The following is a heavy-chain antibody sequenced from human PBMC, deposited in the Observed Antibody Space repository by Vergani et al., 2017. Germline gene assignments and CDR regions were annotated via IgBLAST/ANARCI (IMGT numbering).Heavy chain of an antibody. J-gene: IGHJ3*01. V-gene: IGHV2-5*01. Sequence: QITLRESGPTLVKPTQTLTLTFTFSGFSLTTGGEGVGWIRQPPGRALEWLAFGYWNDDERYSPSLKSRVTITKDTSKNEVILTMATMDPVDTATYYCVHRLGYFDWDGAFDVWGPGTMVTVSS. D-gene: IGHD3-9*01. CDR3: VHRLGYFDWDGAFDV. CDR1: GFSLTTGGEG. CDR2: GYWNDDE.